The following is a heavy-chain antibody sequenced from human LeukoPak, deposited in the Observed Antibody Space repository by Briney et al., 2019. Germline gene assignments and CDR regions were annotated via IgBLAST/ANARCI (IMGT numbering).Heavy chain of an antibody. Sequence: PGRSLRLSCAASGFTFSSYDMHWVRQAPGKGLEWVTVISYDGSNKYYAESVKGRFTISRDNSKNTLYLQMDSLRGEDTAVYYCASELDYYDSSVYHRSYYHGMDVWGQGTTVTVSS. J-gene: IGHJ6*02. CDR2: ISYDGSNK. CDR1: GFTFSSYD. V-gene: IGHV3-30-3*01. D-gene: IGHD3-22*01. CDR3: ASELDYYDSSVYHRSYYHGMDV.